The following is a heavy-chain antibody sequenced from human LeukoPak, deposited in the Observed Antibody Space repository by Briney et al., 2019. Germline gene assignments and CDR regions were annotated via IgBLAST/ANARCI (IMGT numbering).Heavy chain of an antibody. V-gene: IGHV3-66*01. J-gene: IGHJ3*02. Sequence: GGSLRLSCAASGFTVSRNNMTWVRQAPGKGLEWVSVIYSGGNTYYADSVKGRFTISRDNTKNTLYLQMNSLRADDTAVYYCARDVEFIVGATHGAFDICGQGTMVTVSS. CDR3: ARDVEFIVGATHGAFDI. D-gene: IGHD1-26*01. CDR1: GFTVSRNN. CDR2: IYSGGNT.